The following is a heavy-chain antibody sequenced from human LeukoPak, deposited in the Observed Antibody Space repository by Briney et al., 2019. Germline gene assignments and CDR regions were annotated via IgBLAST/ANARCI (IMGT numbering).Heavy chain of an antibody. V-gene: IGHV3-48*03. CDR3: ASQFEECDSTTCFLGLDY. D-gene: IGHD2-2*01. CDR2: MRTSGNTI. Sequence: PGGSLRLSCVASGFTLSSFQINWVRQSPGKGVEWVAYMRTSGNTIYYADSVKGRFTISRDYAKNALLLQMNSLRAEDSAIYYCASQFEECDSTTCFLGLDYWGQGTLVTVSS. CDR1: GFTLSSFQ. J-gene: IGHJ4*02.